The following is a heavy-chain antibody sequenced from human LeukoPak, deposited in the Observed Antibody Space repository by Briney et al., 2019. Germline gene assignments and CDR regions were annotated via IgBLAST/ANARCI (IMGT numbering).Heavy chain of an antibody. J-gene: IGHJ3*02. CDR2: FIGSGGST. CDR1: GFTFRSYG. CDR3: AKGLSILVVAAIQRDDFDI. D-gene: IGHD2-21*02. V-gene: IGHV3-23*01. Sequence: GGSLRLSCAASGFTFRSYGMSWVGQAPGKGLEWVSAFIGSGGSTYYADSVKGRFTISTANSTNTLYLQMTSLRPEDPAVYSCAKGLSILVVAAIQRDDFDIWGQGTMVTVSS.